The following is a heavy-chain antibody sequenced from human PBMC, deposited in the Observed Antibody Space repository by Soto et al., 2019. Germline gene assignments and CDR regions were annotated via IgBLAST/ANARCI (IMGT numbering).Heavy chain of an antibody. D-gene: IGHD2-21*01. CDR3: AKDAVYGQGLWLQES. V-gene: IGHV3-23*01. CDR2: ILGSGVT. J-gene: IGHJ5*02. Sequence: PVVSRRRSCSSCVCSFSNYSMIWFLQAPGNGLEWVSCILGSGVTYHADSVEGRFTISKDNSKNTLYLQMNSLRVEYTAVYYCAKDAVYGQGLWLQESWGKGNLVNVSS. CDR1: VCSFSNYS.